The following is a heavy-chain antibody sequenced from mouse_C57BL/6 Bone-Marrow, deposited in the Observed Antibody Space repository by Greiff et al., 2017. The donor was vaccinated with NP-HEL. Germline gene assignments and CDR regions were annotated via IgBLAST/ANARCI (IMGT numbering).Heavy chain of an antibody. D-gene: IGHD2-3*01. J-gene: IGHJ3*01. V-gene: IGHV1-55*01. CDR1: GYTFTSYW. Sequence: VQLQQSGAELVKPGASVKMSCKASGYTFTSYWITWVKQRPGQGLEWIGDIYPGSGSTNYNEKFKSKATLTVDTSSSTAYMQLSSLASEESAVYYSARANDGYPQAGFGYWGQGTLVTVSA. CDR3: ARANDGYPQAGFGY. CDR2: IYPGSGST.